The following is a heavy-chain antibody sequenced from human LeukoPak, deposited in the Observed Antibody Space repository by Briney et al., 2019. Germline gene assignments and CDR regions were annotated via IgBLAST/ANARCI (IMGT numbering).Heavy chain of an antibody. CDR1: GGTFSSYA. D-gene: IGHD2-8*01. CDR3: AKGRGDGYCTNGICYPPYFDY. CDR2: IIPIFATT. V-gene: IGHV1-69*05. Sequence: SVKVSCKASGGTFSSYAINWVRQAPGHGLEWMGRIIPIFATTNYAQKFQGRVTITTDESTSTAYMELSRLTSEDTAVYFCAKGRGDGYCTNGICYPPYFDYWGQGTLVTVSS. J-gene: IGHJ4*02.